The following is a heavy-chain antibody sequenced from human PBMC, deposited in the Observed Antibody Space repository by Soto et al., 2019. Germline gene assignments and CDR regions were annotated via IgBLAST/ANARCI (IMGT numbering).Heavy chain of an antibody. Sequence: GASVKVSCKASGYTFTGYFMHWVRQAPGQGLEWMGWINPYSGGADYAQSFQRRVTMTRDTSISTVYMELSRLRFDDTAVYYCARVIRGAYYNSPLDTWGQGTVVTVSS. D-gene: IGHD3-10*01. V-gene: IGHV1-2*02. CDR2: INPYSGGA. CDR1: GYTFTGYF. J-gene: IGHJ5*02. CDR3: ARVIRGAYYNSPLDT.